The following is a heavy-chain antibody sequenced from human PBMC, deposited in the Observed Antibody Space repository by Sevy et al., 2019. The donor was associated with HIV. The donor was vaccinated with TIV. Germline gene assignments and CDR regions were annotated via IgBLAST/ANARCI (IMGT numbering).Heavy chain of an antibody. J-gene: IGHJ5*02. V-gene: IGHV3-53*01. CDR2: IYSGGST. CDR1: GFTVSSNY. CDR3: ARAASDNWFDP. Sequence: GGSLRLSCAASGFTVSSNYMSWVRQAPGKGLEWVSVIYSGGSTYYADSVKGRFTISRDNSKNTLYLQMNSLRAGDTAVYYCARAASDNWFDPWGQGTLVTVSS.